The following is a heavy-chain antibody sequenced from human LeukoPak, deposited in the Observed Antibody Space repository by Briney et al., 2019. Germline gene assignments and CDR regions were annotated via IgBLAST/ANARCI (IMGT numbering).Heavy chain of an antibody. CDR2: IYHSGIT. J-gene: IGHJ4*02. V-gene: IGHV4-38-2*01. D-gene: IGHD3-9*01. CDR1: GYSISSGYY. CDR3: ARVGGYDILTGYYPLPFDY. Sequence: PSETLSLTCAVSGYSISSGYYWGWIRQPPGKGLEWIGSIYHSGITYYNPSLKSRVTISVDTSKTHFSLKLSSVTAADTAVYYCARVGGYDILTGYYPLPFDYWGQGTLVTVSS.